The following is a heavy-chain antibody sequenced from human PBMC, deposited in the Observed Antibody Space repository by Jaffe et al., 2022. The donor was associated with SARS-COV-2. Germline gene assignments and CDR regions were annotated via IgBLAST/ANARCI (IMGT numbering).Heavy chain of an antibody. CDR3: ARLSTNDYGDAIVFDY. CDR2: IYYSGST. D-gene: IGHD4-17*01. CDR1: GGSISSSSYY. J-gene: IGHJ4*02. Sequence: QLQLQESGPGLVKPSETLSLTCTVSGGSISSSSYYWGWIRQPPGKGLEWIGSIYYSGSTYYNPSLKSRVTISVDTSKNQFSLKLSSVTAADTAVYYCARLSTNDYGDAIVFDYWGQGTLVTVSS. V-gene: IGHV4-39*01.